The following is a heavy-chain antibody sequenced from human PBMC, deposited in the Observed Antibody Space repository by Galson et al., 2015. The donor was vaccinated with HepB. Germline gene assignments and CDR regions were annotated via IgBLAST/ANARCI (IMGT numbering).Heavy chain of an antibody. J-gene: IGHJ3*02. CDR1: GRSFSSYY. Sequence: ATLSLTCAVYGRSFSSYYWSWLRQPPGKGLEWIGEIYHTGNTTYNPSLQSRVTFSVDTSKNEFSLKLNSVTAADTTMYDCARADCFGALDIWGQGTMVTVSS. CDR3: ARADCFGALDI. V-gene: IGHV4-34*01. D-gene: IGHD3-16*01. CDR2: IYHTGNT.